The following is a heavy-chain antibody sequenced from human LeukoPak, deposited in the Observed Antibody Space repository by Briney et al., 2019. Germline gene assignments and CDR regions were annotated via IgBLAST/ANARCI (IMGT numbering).Heavy chain of an antibody. D-gene: IGHD6-13*01. V-gene: IGHV3-49*03. CDR2: IRSKAYGGTT. CDR1: GFTFGDYA. Sequence: GGSLRLSCTASGFTFGDYAMSWFRQAPGKGLEWVSFIRSKAYGGTTEYAASVKGRFTISRDDSKSIAYLQMNSLKTEDTAVYYCTSSSWYGPLDYWGQGTLVTVSS. J-gene: IGHJ4*02. CDR3: TSSSWYGPLDY.